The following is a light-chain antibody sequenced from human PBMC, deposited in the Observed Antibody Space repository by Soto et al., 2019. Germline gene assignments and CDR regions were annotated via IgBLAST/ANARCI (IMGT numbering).Light chain of an antibody. Sequence: QSALTQPASVSGSPGQSIAISFTGTSSDVGGYNYVSWYQQHPGKAPKLIIFDVTNRPSGVSDRFSGSKSGSTASLTISGLQADEEADYYCTSFAGSGTYVFGTGTKLTVL. CDR2: DVT. V-gene: IGLV2-14*01. CDR1: SSDVGGYNY. CDR3: TSFAGSGTYV. J-gene: IGLJ1*01.